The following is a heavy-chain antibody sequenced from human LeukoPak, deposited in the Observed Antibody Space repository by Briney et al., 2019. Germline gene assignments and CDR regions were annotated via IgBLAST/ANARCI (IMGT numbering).Heavy chain of an antibody. D-gene: IGHD5-18*01. CDR3: ATHYVDTAMVPTGVFDY. CDR1: GGSFSGYY. J-gene: IGHJ4*02. V-gene: IGHV4-34*01. CDR2: INHSGST. Sequence: SETLSLTCAVYGGSFSGYYWSWIRQPPGKGLEWIGEINHSGSTNYNPSLKSRVTISVDTSKNQFSLKLSSVTAADTAVYYCATHYVDTAMVPTGVFDYWGQGTLVTVSS.